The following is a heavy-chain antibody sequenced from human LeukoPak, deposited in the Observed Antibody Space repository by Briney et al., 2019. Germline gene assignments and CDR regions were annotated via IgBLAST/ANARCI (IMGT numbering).Heavy chain of an antibody. CDR2: IGASGEST. CDR1: GFTFSVAA. D-gene: IGHD5-24*01. V-gene: IGHV3-23*01. CDR3: AKDIQLST. J-gene: IGHJ3*01. Sequence: GGSLRLSCAAPGFTFSVAAMSSVRQAPGKGLEWVSLIGASGESTYYADSVKGRFTISRDNSKNTLSLQMNSLRVEDTAMYFCAKDIQLSTWGLGTMVTVSS.